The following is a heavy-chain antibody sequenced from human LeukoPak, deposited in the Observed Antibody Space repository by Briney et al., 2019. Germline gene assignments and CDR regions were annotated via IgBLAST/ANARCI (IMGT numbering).Heavy chain of an antibody. CDR3: ARQGYSYSLAYYFDY. Sequence: SETLSHTCTVSGGSISSSSYYWGWIRQPPGKGLEWIGSIYYSGSTYYNPSLKSRVTISVDTSKNQFSLKLSSVTAADTAVYYCARQGYSYSLAYYFDYWGQGTLVTVSS. D-gene: IGHD5-18*01. V-gene: IGHV4-39*01. CDR1: GGSISSSSYY. CDR2: IYYSGST. J-gene: IGHJ4*02.